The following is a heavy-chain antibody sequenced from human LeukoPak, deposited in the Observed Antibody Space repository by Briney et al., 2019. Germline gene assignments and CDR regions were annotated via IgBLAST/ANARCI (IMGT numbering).Heavy chain of an antibody. CDR1: GYTFTSYA. J-gene: IGHJ4*02. D-gene: IGHD3-9*01. Sequence: GASVKVSCKASGYTFTSYAMHWVRQAPGQRLEWMGWTNAGNGNTKYSQKFQGRVTITRDTSASTAYMELSSLRSEDTAVYYCARGYYDILTGYYPFDYWGQGTLVTVSS. CDR2: TNAGNGNT. CDR3: ARGYYDILTGYYPFDY. V-gene: IGHV1-3*01.